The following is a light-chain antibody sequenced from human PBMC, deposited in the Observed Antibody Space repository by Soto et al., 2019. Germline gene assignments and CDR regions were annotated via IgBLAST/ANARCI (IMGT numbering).Light chain of an antibody. V-gene: IGKV3-20*01. CDR3: QQYCSSPTWT. J-gene: IGKJ1*01. CDR1: QSVSSSY. Sequence: EIVLTQSPGTLSLSPGERATLSCRASQSVSSSYLAWYQQKPGQAPRLLSYGASSRATGIPDRFSCSGSGTDFTLTISRLEPEDFAVYYCQQYCSSPTWTFGQGTKVEIK. CDR2: GAS.